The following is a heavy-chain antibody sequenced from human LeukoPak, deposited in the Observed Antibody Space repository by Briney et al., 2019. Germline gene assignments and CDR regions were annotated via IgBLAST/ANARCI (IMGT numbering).Heavy chain of an antibody. J-gene: IGHJ4*02. Sequence: GGSLRLSCAASGFTFSSYSMNWVRQAPGKGLEWVSAISGSGGSTYYADSVKGRFTISRDNSKNTLYLQMNSLRAEDTAVYYCAKDPRELPLFDYWGQGTLVTVSS. D-gene: IGHD1-26*01. CDR1: GFTFSSYS. V-gene: IGHV3-23*01. CDR2: ISGSGGST. CDR3: AKDPRELPLFDY.